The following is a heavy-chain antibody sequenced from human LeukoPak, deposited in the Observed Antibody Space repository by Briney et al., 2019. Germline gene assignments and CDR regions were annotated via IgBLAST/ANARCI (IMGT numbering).Heavy chain of an antibody. V-gene: IGHV4-30-2*01. D-gene: IGHD3-9*01. CDR3: ARSPQHFDRFFDGDSHDFFDS. Sequence: SQTLSLTCAVSGGSITSGGYSWRWIRQPPGKGLEWIGYIYHSGSTYYNPSLKSRVTISVDRSKNQFSLELSSVTAADTAVYYCARSPQHFDRFFDGDSHDFFDSWGQGTLVTVSS. CDR2: IYHSGST. CDR1: GGSITSGGYS. J-gene: IGHJ4*02.